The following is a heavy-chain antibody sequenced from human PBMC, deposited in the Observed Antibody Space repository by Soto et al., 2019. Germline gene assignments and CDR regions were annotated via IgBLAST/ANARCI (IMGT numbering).Heavy chain of an antibody. D-gene: IGHD2-2*01. V-gene: IGHV3-23*01. Sequence: EVQLLESGGGLVQPGGSLRLSCAASGFTFSSYAMSWVRQAPGKGLEWVSAISGSGGSTYYADSVKGRFTISRDNAKNTLYLQMNSLRAEDTAVYYCAKQWAYCSSTSCSYRSDAFDIWGQGTMVTVS. CDR1: GFTFSSYA. CDR3: AKQWAYCSSTSCSYRSDAFDI. J-gene: IGHJ3*02. CDR2: ISGSGGST.